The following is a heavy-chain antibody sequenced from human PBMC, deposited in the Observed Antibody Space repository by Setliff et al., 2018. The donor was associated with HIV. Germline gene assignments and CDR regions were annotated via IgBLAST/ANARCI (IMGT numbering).Heavy chain of an antibody. V-gene: IGHV4-38-2*01. Sequence: PSETLSLTCDVSGFSISSRYYWGWIRQSPGKGLEWIGNIYHTGSSYYNPSLNDRATISLDTSKNQFSLKLSSVTAADTAVYYCARGHRWLQFRKNYFDYWGQGSPVTVSS. CDR1: GFSISSRYY. D-gene: IGHD5-12*01. CDR3: ARGHRWLQFRKNYFDY. J-gene: IGHJ4*02. CDR2: IYHTGSS.